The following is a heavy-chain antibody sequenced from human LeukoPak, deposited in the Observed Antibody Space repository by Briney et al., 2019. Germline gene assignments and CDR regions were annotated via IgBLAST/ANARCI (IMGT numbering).Heavy chain of an antibody. CDR2: IDYSGST. CDR1: GGSISSYY. D-gene: IGHD4-23*01. V-gene: IGHV4-59*08. Sequence: SETLPLTCTVSGGSISSYYWSWIRQPPGKGLEWIGYIDYSGSTAYNPSLNGRVAVSVGTSKNQFSLKLRSVTAADTAVYYCARLNGGNWGPGILVTVSS. J-gene: IGHJ4*02. CDR3: ARLNGGN.